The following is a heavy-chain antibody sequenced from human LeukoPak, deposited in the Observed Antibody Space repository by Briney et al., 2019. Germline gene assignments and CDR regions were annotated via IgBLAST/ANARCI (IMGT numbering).Heavy chain of an antibody. D-gene: IGHD6-13*01. CDR3: AKLIDRVAAAGWFDY. CDR2: ITHTT. J-gene: IGHJ4*02. CDR1: GFTICNFP. V-gene: IGHV3-23*01. Sequence: GGSLRLSCAASGFTICNFPMSWVRQAPGKGLQWVSAITHTTHYADSVRGRFTISRDNSKNTLYLQMNSLRAEDTAVYYCAKLIDRVAAAGWFDYWGQGTLVTVSS.